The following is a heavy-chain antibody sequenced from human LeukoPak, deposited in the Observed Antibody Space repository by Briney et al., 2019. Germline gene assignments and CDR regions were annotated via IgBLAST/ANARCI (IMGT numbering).Heavy chain of an antibody. V-gene: IGHV4-59*01. CDR1: GGSISSYY. CDR3: ARGRRSRKILNWFDP. CDR2: IYYSGST. Sequence: SETLSLTCTVSGGSISSYYWSWIRQPPGKGLEWIGYIYYSGSTNYNPSLKSRVTISVDTSKNQFSLKLSSVTAADTAVYYCARGRRSRKILNWFDPWGQGTLVTVSS. J-gene: IGHJ5*02. D-gene: IGHD1-14*01.